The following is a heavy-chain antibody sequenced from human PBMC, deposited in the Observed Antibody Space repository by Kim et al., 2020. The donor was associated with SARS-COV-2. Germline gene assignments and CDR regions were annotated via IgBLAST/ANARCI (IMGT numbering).Heavy chain of an antibody. Sequence: ASVKVSCKASGYTFTKYYIHWVRQAPGQGLEWMGIINPSGGSTNYAQNFQGRVTMTRDTSTSTVYMELRSLRPDDMAVYSCARDQALEVASTSLEYWGQGTLVTVSS. D-gene: IGHD6-19*01. CDR2: INPSGGST. V-gene: IGHV1-46*01. J-gene: IGHJ4*02. CDR1: GYTFTKYY. CDR3: ARDQALEVASTSLEY.